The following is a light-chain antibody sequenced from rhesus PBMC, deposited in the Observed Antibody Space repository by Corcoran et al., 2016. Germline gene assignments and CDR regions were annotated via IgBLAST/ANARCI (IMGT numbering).Light chain of an antibody. V-gene: IGKV2-72*01. CDR2: GGY. Sequence: DIVMTQTPLSLPITPGEPASISCRSSQSLLHSNGNTYLHWYLTKPGQSSKHLIYGGYNRASGVPDRFRGSGSGTDFTLKSSKVEAEDVGVYYCVQARASPWTCGQGTKVEIK. CDR1: QSLLHSNGNTY. CDR3: VQARASPWT. J-gene: IGKJ1*01.